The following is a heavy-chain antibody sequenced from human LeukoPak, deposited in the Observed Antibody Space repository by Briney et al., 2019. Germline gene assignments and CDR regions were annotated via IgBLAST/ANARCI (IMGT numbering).Heavy chain of an antibody. Sequence: ASVKVSCKASGGTFSSYAISWVRQAPGQGLEWMGWISAYNGNTNYAQKLQGRVTMTTDTSTSTAYMELRSLRSDDTAVYYCARDYDYVWGSYRPPTTDYWGQGTLVTVSS. V-gene: IGHV1-18*01. D-gene: IGHD3-16*02. CDR3: ARDYDYVWGSYRPPTTDY. CDR2: ISAYNGNT. CDR1: GGTFSSYA. J-gene: IGHJ4*02.